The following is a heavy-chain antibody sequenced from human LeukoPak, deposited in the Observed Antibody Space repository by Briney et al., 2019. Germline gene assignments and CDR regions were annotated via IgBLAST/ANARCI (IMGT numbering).Heavy chain of an antibody. J-gene: IGHJ4*02. CDR1: GFTFSSYV. CDR3: AREGRVRWYDY. V-gene: IGHV3-30-3*01. D-gene: IGHD4-23*01. CDR2: ISYDGSNK. Sequence: GRSLRLSCAASGFTFSSYVMHWVRQAPGKGLEWVAVISYDGSNKYYADSVKGRFTISRDNSKNTLYLQMNSLRAEDTAVYYCAREGRVRWYDYWGQGTLVTVSS.